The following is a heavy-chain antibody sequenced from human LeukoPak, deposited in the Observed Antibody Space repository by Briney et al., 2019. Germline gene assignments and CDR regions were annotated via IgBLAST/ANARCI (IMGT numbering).Heavy chain of an antibody. J-gene: IGHJ6*03. CDR3: ARDPASRSSSTSWTPPYYYYMDV. Sequence: PSETLSLTCAVYGGSFSGYYWSWIRQPAGKGLEWIGRIYTSGSTNYNPSLKSRVTMSVDTSKNQFSLKLSSVTAADTAVYYCARDPASRSSSTSWTPPYYYYMDVWGKGTTVTVSS. D-gene: IGHD2-2*01. CDR1: GGSFSGYY. V-gene: IGHV4-4*07. CDR2: IYTSGST.